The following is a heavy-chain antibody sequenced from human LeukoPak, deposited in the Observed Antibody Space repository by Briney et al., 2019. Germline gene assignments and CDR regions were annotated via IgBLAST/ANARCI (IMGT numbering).Heavy chain of an antibody. CDR3: AREISHYYDSSGYPSEGHY. CDR2: MNPNSGNT. D-gene: IGHD3-22*01. CDR1: GYTFTSYD. J-gene: IGHJ4*02. Sequence: ASVKVSCKASGYTFTSYDIKWVRQATGQGLEWMGWMNPNSGNTGYAQKFQGRVTMTKNTSISTAYMELSSLSSEDTAVYYCAREISHYYDSSGYPSEGHYWGQRPVVSVSS. V-gene: IGHV1-8*01.